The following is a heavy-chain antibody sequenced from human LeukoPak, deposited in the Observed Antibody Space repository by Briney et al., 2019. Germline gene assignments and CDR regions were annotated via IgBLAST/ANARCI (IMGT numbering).Heavy chain of an antibody. V-gene: IGHV1-24*01. CDR2: FDPEDGEA. Sequence: ASVKVSCKVSGYTLTELSMHWVRQAPGKGLEWMGGFDPEDGEAIYAQKFQGRVTMTEDTSTDTAYMELSSLRSEDTAVYYCATGQGGWELPDYFDYWGQGTLVTVSS. CDR1: GYTLTELS. J-gene: IGHJ4*02. D-gene: IGHD1-26*01. CDR3: ATGQGGWELPDYFDY.